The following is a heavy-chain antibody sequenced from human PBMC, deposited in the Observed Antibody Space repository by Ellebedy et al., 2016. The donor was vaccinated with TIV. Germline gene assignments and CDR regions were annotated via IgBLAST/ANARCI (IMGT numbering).Heavy chain of an antibody. V-gene: IGHV5-51*01. CDR1: GYSFTNYW. D-gene: IGHD2-21*02. CDR2: IHPGDSET. J-gene: IGHJ4*02. Sequence: GESLKISCKGSGYSFTNYWIGWVRQIPGKGLGWMGIIHPGDSETRDSPSFQGQVNISGDKSISTAYLQWSSLKASDTAMYYCARFTSDYSGDWFGRAFDHWGQGTLVIVSS. CDR3: ARFTSDYSGDWFGRAFDH.